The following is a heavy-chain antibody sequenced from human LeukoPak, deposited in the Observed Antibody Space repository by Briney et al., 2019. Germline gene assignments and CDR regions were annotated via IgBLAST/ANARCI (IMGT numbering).Heavy chain of an antibody. J-gene: IGHJ4*02. D-gene: IGHD3-22*01. Sequence: SQTLSLTCAISGDSVSNNRAAWNWIRQSPSRGLEWLGRTYYRSKWYDDYAVSVKSRITINPDTSKNQFSLQLNSVTPEDTAVYYCARDRDYESSGLVDWGLGTLVTVSS. CDR3: ARDRDYESSGLVD. CDR1: GDSVSNNRAA. CDR2: TYYRSKWYD. V-gene: IGHV6-1*01.